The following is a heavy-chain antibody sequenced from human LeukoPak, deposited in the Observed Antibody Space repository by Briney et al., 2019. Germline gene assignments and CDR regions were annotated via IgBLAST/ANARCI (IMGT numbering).Heavy chain of an antibody. CDR3: ARDFDRGAFDI. CDR1: GFTFSSYW. CDR2: INSDGSST. J-gene: IGHJ3*02. D-gene: IGHD3-22*01. Sequence: GGSLRLSCAASGFTFSSYWRHWVRQTPGKGLVWVSRINSDGSSTSYADSVKGRFTISRDNAKNTLYMQMNSLRAEDTAVYYCARDFDRGAFDIWGQGTMVTVSS. V-gene: IGHV3-74*01.